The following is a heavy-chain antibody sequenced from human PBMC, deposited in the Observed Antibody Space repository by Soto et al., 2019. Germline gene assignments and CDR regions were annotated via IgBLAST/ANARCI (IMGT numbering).Heavy chain of an antibody. Sequence: ASVKVSCKASGYTFTSYDINWVRQATGQGLEWMGWMNPDSGNTGFAQKFQGRVTMTSNTSMNTAYMELSSLAYEDTAVYFCAKGGGRGYCSDTSCNTINYWGQGTLVTGSS. CDR1: GYTFTSYD. CDR2: MNPDSGNT. D-gene: IGHD2-2*02. CDR3: AKGGGRGYCSDTSCNTINY. J-gene: IGHJ4*02. V-gene: IGHV1-8*01.